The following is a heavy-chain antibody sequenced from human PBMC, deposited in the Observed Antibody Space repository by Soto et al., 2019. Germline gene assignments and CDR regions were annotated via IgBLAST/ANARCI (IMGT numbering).Heavy chain of an antibody. J-gene: IGHJ4*02. CDR1: GFSFTTDGMG. CDR3: EHLYWAASGIRYYFDY. D-gene: IGHD2-21*02. CDR2: IYWDDDK. V-gene: IGHV2-5*02. Sequence: QITLKESGPTLVKPTQTLTLTCTFSGFSFTTDGMGVGWIRQPPGKALEWLALIYWDDDKRYSPSLKSRLTITKDASRNQVVLTLTNMDPADTATYYCEHLYWAASGIRYYFDYWGQGPLVTVSS.